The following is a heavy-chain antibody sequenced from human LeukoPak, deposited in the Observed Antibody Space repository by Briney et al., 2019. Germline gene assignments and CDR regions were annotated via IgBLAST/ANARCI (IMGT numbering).Heavy chain of an antibody. Sequence: GGSLRLSCAASGFTFSSYSMNWVRQAPGKGLEWVSYISSSSSTIYYADSVKGRFTIYRDNAKKSLYLQMNSLRAEDTALYYCARAVYCSSTSCSYLYWGQGTLVTVSS. D-gene: IGHD2-2*01. CDR1: GFTFSSYS. J-gene: IGHJ4*02. V-gene: IGHV3-48*04. CDR2: ISSSSSTI. CDR3: ARAVYCSSTSCSYLY.